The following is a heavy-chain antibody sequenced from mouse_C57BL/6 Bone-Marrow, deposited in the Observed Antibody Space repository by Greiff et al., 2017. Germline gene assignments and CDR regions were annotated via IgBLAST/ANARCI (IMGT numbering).Heavy chain of an antibody. CDR2: IHPNSGST. V-gene: IGHV1-64*01. CDR3: ARITTVVGWYFEG. CDR1: GYTFTSYW. D-gene: IGHD1-1*01. J-gene: IGHJ1*03. Sequence: QVQLQQPGAELVKPGASVKLSCKASGYTFTSYWMHWVKQRPGQGLEWIGVIHPNSGSTNYNEKFKSKATLTVDKSSSTAYMQLSSLTSEDSAVYYCARITTVVGWYFEGWGTGTTVTVSA.